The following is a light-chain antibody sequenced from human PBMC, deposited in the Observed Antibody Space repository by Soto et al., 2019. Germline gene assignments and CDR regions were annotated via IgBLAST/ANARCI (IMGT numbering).Light chain of an antibody. Sequence: EIVGTQSPGTLSRSPGERATLSCRASQSVSNNYLAWYQQKPGQAPRLLIYGASNRATGIPDRFSGSGSGTDFTLTISRLEPEDFAVYYCQQYGRSGTFGQGTKVDIK. CDR1: QSVSNNY. V-gene: IGKV3-20*01. CDR2: GAS. J-gene: IGKJ1*01. CDR3: QQYGRSGT.